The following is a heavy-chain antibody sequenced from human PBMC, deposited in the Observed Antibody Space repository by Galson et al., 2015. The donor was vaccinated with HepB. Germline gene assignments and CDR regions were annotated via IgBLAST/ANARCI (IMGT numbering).Heavy chain of an antibody. Sequence: SLRLSCAASGFTLEDYAMHWVREVPGKGLEWVSLISWNGGSIYYADSVMGRFIVSRDNSKNSLYLQMNSLRVEDTALYYCARGGSGWIRYIDLWGRGTLVTVSS. CDR1: GFTLEDYA. CDR3: ARGGSGWIRYIDL. CDR2: ISWNGGSI. D-gene: IGHD1-26*01. J-gene: IGHJ2*01. V-gene: IGHV3-43D*03.